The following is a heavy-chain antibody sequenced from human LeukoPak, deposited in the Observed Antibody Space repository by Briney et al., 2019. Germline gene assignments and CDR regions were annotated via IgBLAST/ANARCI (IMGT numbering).Heavy chain of an antibody. CDR2: IYYSGST. Sequence: SQTLSLTCTVSGGSLSSGDYYWSWIRQPPGKGLEWIGYIYYSGSTYYNPSLKSRVTISVDTSKNQFSLKLSSVTAADTAVYYCARDRDRGEFDYWGQGTLVTVSS. V-gene: IGHV4-30-4*01. CDR1: GGSLSSGDYY. D-gene: IGHD3-10*01. CDR3: ARDRDRGEFDY. J-gene: IGHJ4*02.